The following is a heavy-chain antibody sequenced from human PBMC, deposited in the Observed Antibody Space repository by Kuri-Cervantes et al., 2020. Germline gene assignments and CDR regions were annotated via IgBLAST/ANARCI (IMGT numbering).Heavy chain of an antibody. D-gene: IGHD3-3*01. CDR2: INPSGGST. CDR3: ASARGHVLRFLEPNGWFDP. J-gene: IGHJ5*02. Sequence: ASVKVSCKASGYTFTSYYMHWVRQAPGQGLEWMGIINPSGGSTSYAQKFQGRVTMTRDTSTSTVYMELSSLRSEDTAVYYCASARGHVLRFLEPNGWFDPWGQGTLVTVSS. CDR1: GYTFTSYY. V-gene: IGHV1-46*01.